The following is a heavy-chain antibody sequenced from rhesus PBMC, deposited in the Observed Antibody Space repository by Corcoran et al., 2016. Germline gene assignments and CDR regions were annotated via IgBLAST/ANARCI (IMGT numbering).Heavy chain of an antibody. Sequence: QVQLQESGPGLVKPSETLSLTCTVSGASISSNWWSWIRQPPGKGLEGIGEIKGNSGSTNDNPALKSRVTISKDASKNQFSLKLSSGTAADTAVYYCARRITIVHWGQGVLVTVSS. V-gene: IGHV4-80*01. CDR1: GASISSNW. CDR3: ARRITIVH. D-gene: IGHD3-16*01. J-gene: IGHJ4*01. CDR2: IKGNSGST.